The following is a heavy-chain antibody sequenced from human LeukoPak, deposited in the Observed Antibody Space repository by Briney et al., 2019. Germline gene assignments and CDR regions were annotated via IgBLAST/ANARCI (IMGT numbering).Heavy chain of an antibody. J-gene: IGHJ3*02. V-gene: IGHV4-38-2*02. CDR1: GYSISSGYY. Sequence: SETLSLTCTVSGYSISSGYYWGWIRQPPGKGLEWIGSISHSGNTHYNPSLMSRVTISVDTSKNQFYLKVNSVTAADTDVYYCARQGSRAFDIWGQGTVVTVSS. D-gene: IGHD1-26*01. CDR3: ARQGSRAFDI. CDR2: ISHSGNT.